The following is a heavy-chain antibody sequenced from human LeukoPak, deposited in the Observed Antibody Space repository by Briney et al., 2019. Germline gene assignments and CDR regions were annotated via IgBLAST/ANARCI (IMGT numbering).Heavy chain of an antibody. CDR3: ARAITMPTSFDY. CDR2: ISWNSGSI. Sequence: PGRSPRLSCAASGFTFDDYAMHWVRQAPGKGLEWVSGISWNSGSIGYADSVKGRFTISRDNSKNTLYLQMNSLRAEDTAVYYCARAITMPTSFDYWGQGTLVTVSS. V-gene: IGHV3-9*01. D-gene: IGHD3-10*01. CDR1: GFTFDDYA. J-gene: IGHJ4*02.